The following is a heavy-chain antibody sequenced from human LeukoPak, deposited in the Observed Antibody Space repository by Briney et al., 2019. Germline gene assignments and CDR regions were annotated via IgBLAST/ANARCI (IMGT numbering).Heavy chain of an antibody. J-gene: IGHJ5*02. CDR1: GYTFTSYG. CDR2: ISAYNGNT. CDR3: ARDFAYCSGGSCTSTKLPFDP. D-gene: IGHD2-15*01. Sequence: ASVKVSCKASGYTFTSYGISWVRQAPGQGLEWMGWISAYNGNTNYAQKLQGRVTMTTDTSTSTAYMELRSLRSDDTAVYYCARDFAYCSGGSCTSTKLPFDPWGQGTLVTVSS. V-gene: IGHV1-18*01.